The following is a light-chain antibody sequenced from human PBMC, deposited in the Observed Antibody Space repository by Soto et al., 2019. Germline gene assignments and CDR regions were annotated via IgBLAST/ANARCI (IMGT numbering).Light chain of an antibody. J-gene: IGKJ1*01. CDR3: QQYTSYPWT. Sequence: DIQMPQSPSSVSASVGDRVTITCRASQGISSWLAWYQQKPGKAPKLLIYAASSLQSGVPSRISGSGSGTESTLTISSLQPDDFATYYCQQYTSYPWTFGQGTKVDI. V-gene: IGKV1D-16*01. CDR2: AAS. CDR1: QGISSW.